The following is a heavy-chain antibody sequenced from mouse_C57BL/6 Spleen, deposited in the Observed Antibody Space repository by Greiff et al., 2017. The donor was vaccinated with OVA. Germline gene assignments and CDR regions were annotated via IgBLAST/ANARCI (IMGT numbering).Heavy chain of an antibody. CDR2: IDPSDSYT. CDR1: GYTFTSYW. CDR3: ASGDDYDEGFGY. Sequence: QVQLQQPGAELVMPGASVKLSCKASGYTFTSYWMHWVKQRPGQGLEWIGEIDPSDSYTNYNQKFKGKSTLTVDKSSSTAYMQLSSLTSEDSAVYYCASGDDYDEGFGYWGQGTTLTVSS. J-gene: IGHJ2*01. D-gene: IGHD2-4*01. V-gene: IGHV1-69*01.